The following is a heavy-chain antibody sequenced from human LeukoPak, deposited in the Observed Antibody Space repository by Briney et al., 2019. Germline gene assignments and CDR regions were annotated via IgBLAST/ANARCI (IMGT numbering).Heavy chain of an antibody. J-gene: IGHJ6*02. D-gene: IGHD6-19*01. CDR2: ISSGGSTL. CDR3: AGTVAGARRGIDV. Sequence: GGSLRLPCAPSGFTFSSYEMNWVRQAPGKGLEGVSYISSGGSTLYYADSVKGRFTISRDNAKSSLYLQMNNLRAEDTALYYCAGTVAGARRGIDVWGQGTTVTVSS. V-gene: IGHV3-48*03. CDR1: GFTFSSYE.